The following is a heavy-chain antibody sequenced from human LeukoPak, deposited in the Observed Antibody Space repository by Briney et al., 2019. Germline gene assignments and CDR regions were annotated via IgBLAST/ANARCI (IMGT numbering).Heavy chain of an antibody. CDR3: AREAIGISRRGGFDI. CDR2: VSYSGGST. V-gene: IGHV3-64*01. J-gene: IGHJ3*02. CDR1: GFIFSNYA. D-gene: IGHD2/OR15-2a*01. Sequence: GGSLRLSCAASGFIFSNYAMHWVRQPPGKGLESVSGVSYSGGSTYYANSVKGRFTISRDNSKNTLNLQMGSLRTEDMAVYYCAREAIGISRRGGFDIWGQGTMVTVSS.